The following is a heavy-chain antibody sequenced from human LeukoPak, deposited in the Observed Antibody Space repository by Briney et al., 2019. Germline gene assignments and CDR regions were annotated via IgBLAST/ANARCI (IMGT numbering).Heavy chain of an antibody. CDR2: IDPSDSYT. D-gene: IGHD3-10*01. V-gene: IGHV5-10-1*01. CDR1: GYTFTSHW. Sequence: PGESLRISCQVSGYTFTSHWISWVRQMPGKGLEWMGKIDPSDSYTKYSPSFQGHVTISTDKSITTAYLQWSSLKDSDTAMYYCARHVGITSASDYWGQGTLVTVSS. J-gene: IGHJ4*02. CDR3: ARHVGITSASDY.